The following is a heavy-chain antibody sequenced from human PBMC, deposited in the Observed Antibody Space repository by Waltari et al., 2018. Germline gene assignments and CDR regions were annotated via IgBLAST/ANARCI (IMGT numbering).Heavy chain of an antibody. J-gene: IGHJ4*02. CDR1: GFTVSSNY. CDR2: IYSGGST. V-gene: IGHV3-53*01. Sequence: EVQLVESGGGLIQPGGSLRLSCAASGFTVSSNYMSWVRQAPGKGLEWVSVIYSGGSTYYPDSVKGRFTISRDNSKNTLYLQMNSLRAEDTAVYYCARESAGYYDSSGYYYVSYWGQGTLVTVSS. D-gene: IGHD3-22*01. CDR3: ARESAGYYDSSGYYYVSY.